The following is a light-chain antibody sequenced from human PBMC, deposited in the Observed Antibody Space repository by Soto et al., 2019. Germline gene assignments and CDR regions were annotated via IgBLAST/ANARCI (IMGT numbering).Light chain of an antibody. J-gene: IGKJ1*01. CDR2: DAS. V-gene: IGKV3-11*01. Sequence: EIVLTQSPATLSLSPGERATLSCRASQSVSSYLAWYQQKPGQAPRLLIYDASNRATGIPARFSGSGSGTDFTLTISSLEPEDFAVYYCQQRSNWAQTFGQGTKVDI. CDR3: QQRSNWAQT. CDR1: QSVSSY.